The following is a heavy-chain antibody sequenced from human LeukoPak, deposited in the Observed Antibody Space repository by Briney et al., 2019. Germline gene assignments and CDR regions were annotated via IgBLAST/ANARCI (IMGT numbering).Heavy chain of an antibody. D-gene: IGHD4-17*01. J-gene: IGHJ4*02. CDR2: ISGSDGST. CDR1: GFNFSSYA. CDR3: AKDLYGDYMIDY. V-gene: IGHV3-23*01. Sequence: GGSLRLSCAAYGFNFSSYAMRWVRQAPGKGLEWVSVISGSDGSTYYADSVKGRFTISRDNSKNTLYLQMNSLRAEDTAVYYCAKDLYGDYMIDYWGQGTLVTVSS.